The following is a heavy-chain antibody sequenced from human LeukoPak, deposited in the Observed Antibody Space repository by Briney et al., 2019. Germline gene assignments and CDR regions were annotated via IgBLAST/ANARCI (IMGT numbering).Heavy chain of an antibody. J-gene: IGHJ5*02. CDR2: INPNSGGT. CDR3: ARDYYGSGSCYWFDP. CDR1: GYTFTGYY. Sequence: ASVTVSCKASGYTFTGYYMHWVRRAPGQGLEWMGWINPNSGGTNYAQKFQGRVTMTRDTSISTAYMELSRLRSDDTAVYYCARDYYGSGSCYWFDPWGQGTLVTVSS. D-gene: IGHD3-10*01. V-gene: IGHV1-2*02.